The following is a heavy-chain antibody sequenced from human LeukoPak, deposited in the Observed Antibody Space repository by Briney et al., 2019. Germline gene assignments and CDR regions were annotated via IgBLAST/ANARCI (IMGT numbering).Heavy chain of an antibody. CDR2: ISSSSSYI. V-gene: IGHV3-21*01. Sequence: PGGSLRLSCIGSGFTFSSYNMNWVRQAPGKGLEWVSSISSSSSYIYYADSVKGRFTISRDNAKNSLYLQVNSLRAEDTAVYYCARVGSHSGSLSLIERNYYYYYYMDVWGKGTTVTISS. CDR1: GFTFSSYN. J-gene: IGHJ6*03. CDR3: ARVGSHSGSLSLIERNYYYYYYMDV. D-gene: IGHD3-10*01.